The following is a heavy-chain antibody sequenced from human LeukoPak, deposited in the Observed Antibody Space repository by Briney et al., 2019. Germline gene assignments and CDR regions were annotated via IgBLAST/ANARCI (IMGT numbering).Heavy chain of an antibody. CDR3: ARARITIFGVSNNWFDP. CDR1: GFTFSSYN. V-gene: IGHV3-21*01. D-gene: IGHD3-3*01. Sequence: PGGSLRLSCAASGFTFSSYNMNWVRQAPGKGLEWVSSITSGSSYIYYADSVKGRFTISRDNAKNSLYLQMNSLRAEDTAVYYCARARITIFGVSNNWFDPWGQGTLVTVSS. CDR2: ITSGSSYI. J-gene: IGHJ5*02.